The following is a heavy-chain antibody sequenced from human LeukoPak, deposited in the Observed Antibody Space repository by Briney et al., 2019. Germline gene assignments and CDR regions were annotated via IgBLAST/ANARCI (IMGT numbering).Heavy chain of an antibody. D-gene: IGHD6-13*01. CDR1: GGSISTYY. J-gene: IGHJ4*02. CDR2: ISNSGIT. Sequence: ETSETLSLTCTVSGGSISTYYWNWIRQPPGKSLEWIGYISNSGITTYNPSLKSRVTISVDSSKSQFSLKLNSVTAADTAVYYCARSGGYSSSWSLWGQGTLVTVSS. V-gene: IGHV4-59*01. CDR3: ARSGGYSSSWSL.